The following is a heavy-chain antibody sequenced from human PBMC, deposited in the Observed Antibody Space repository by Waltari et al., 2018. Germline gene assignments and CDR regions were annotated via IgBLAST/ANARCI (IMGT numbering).Heavy chain of an antibody. V-gene: IGHV5-51*01. J-gene: IGHJ3*02. CDR3: ARLSFNLPQWLSSGVGAFDI. Sequence: EVQLVQSGAEVKKPGESLKISCKGSGYSFTSYWIGWVRQMPGTGLEWMGIIYPGDSDTRYSPSFQGQVTISADKSISTAYLQWSSLKASDTAMYYCARLSFNLPQWLSSGVGAFDIWGQGTMVTVSS. CDR2: IYPGDSDT. CDR1: GYSFTSYW. D-gene: IGHD6-19*01.